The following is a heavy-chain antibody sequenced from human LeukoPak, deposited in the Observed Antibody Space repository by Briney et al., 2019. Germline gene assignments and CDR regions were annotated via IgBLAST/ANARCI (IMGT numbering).Heavy chain of an antibody. V-gene: IGHV3-48*02. D-gene: IGHD2-15*01. CDR2: TSSSSSTI. CDR1: GFTFSSYS. CDR3: ARARGTGWYFDL. Sequence: PGGSLRLSCAASGFTFSSYSMDWVRQAPGKGLEWVSYTSSSSSTIKYADSVRGRFTISRDNAENSLYLQMNSLRDEDTAVYCCARARGTGWYFDLWGRGTLVTVSS. J-gene: IGHJ2*01.